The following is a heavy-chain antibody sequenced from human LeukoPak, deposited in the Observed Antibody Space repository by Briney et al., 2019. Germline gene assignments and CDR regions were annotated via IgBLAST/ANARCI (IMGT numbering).Heavy chain of an antibody. CDR1: GDSISSTNYY. Sequence: SETLSLTCTVSGDSISSTNYYWGWIRQPPGKGLEWIGSIYYSGSTYYNPSLKSRVTISVDTSKNQFSLKLSSVTAADTAVYYCARTIRRDGYNYNLYYFDYWGQGTLVTVSS. J-gene: IGHJ4*02. D-gene: IGHD5-24*01. V-gene: IGHV4-39*07. CDR3: ARTIRRDGYNYNLYYFDY. CDR2: IYYSGST.